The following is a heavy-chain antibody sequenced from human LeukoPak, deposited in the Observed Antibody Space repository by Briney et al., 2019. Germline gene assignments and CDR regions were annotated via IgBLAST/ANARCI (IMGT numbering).Heavy chain of an antibody. J-gene: IGHJ4*02. V-gene: IGHV1-46*01. CDR1: GYTFTSYY. Sequence: VASVKVSCKASGYTFTSYYMHWVRQAPGQGLEWMGIINPSGGSTSYAQKFQGRVTMTRDMSTSTVYMELSSLRSEDTAVYCCARGGYSYGYDYWGQGTLVTVSS. CDR3: ARGGYSYGYDY. CDR2: INPSGGST. D-gene: IGHD5-18*01.